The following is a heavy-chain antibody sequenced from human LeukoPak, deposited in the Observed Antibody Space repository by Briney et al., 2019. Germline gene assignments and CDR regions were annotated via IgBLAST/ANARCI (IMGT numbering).Heavy chain of an antibody. Sequence: ASVKVSCKASGYTFTSYDINWVRQATGQGLEWMGWMNPNSGNTGYAQKFQGRVTMTRNTSISTAYMELSSLRSEDTAVYYCARGSYDILTGYYTGFGYWGQGTLVTVPS. V-gene: IGHV1-8*01. D-gene: IGHD3-9*01. J-gene: IGHJ4*02. CDR1: GYTFTSYD. CDR2: MNPNSGNT. CDR3: ARGSYDILTGYYTGFGY.